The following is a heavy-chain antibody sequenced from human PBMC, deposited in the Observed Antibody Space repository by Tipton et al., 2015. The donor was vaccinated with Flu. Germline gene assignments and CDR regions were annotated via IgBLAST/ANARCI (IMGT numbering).Heavy chain of an antibody. V-gene: IGHV4-61*02. CDR1: GGPILSGTYY. Sequence: TLSLTCSVSGGPILSGTYYWNWIRQPAGKGLEWIGRIYTGGSTNYKPSLQGRATISLDPSRNQFSLNLRSVTAADTAVYYCAREGGHDFGSGNDVVDIWGRGVMVTVSS. CDR2: IYTGGST. J-gene: IGHJ3*02. CDR3: AREGGHDFGSGNDVVDI. D-gene: IGHD3-10*01.